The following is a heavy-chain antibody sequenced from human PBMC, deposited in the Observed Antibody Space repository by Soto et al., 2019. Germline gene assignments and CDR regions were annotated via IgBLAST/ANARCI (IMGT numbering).Heavy chain of an antibody. CDR3: ARGHVDTAMGIDY. CDR1: GGSFSGYY. J-gene: IGHJ4*02. Sequence: SETLSLTCAVYGGSFSGYYWGWIRQPPGKGLEWIGEINHSGSTNYNPSLKSRVTISVDTSKNQFSLKLSSVTAADTAVYYCARGHVDTAMGIDYWGQGTLVTVPS. V-gene: IGHV4-34*01. D-gene: IGHD5-18*01. CDR2: INHSGST.